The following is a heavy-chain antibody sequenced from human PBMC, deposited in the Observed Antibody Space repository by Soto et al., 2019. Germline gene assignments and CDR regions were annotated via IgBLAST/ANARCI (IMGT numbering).Heavy chain of an antibody. CDR1: GFTVSSNY. V-gene: IGHV3-66*01. J-gene: IGHJ5*02. Sequence: EVPLVESGGGLVQPGGSLRLSCAASGFTVSSNYMSWVRQAPGKGLEWVSVIYSGGSTYYADSVKGRFTISRDNSKNTLYLQMNSLRAEDTAVYYCARDWGGDWFDPWGQGTLVTVSS. CDR3: ARDWGGDWFDP. CDR2: IYSGGST. D-gene: IGHD3-16*01.